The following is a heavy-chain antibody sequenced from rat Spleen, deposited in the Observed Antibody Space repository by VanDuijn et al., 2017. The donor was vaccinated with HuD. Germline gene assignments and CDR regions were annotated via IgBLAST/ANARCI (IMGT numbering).Heavy chain of an antibody. V-gene: IGHV2-15*01. J-gene: IGHJ2*01. D-gene: IGHD1-2*01. CDR2: IWINGGT. CDR3: AREPYSSYIPFDY. CDR1: GFSLISYA. Sequence: QVQLKESGPGLVQPSQTLSLTCTVSGFSLISYAVNWVRQPPGKGLEWLGLIWINGGTDYNSAITSRLSISRDTSKSQVFLKMSSLQTEDTATYYCAREPYSSYIPFDYWGQGVMVTVSS.